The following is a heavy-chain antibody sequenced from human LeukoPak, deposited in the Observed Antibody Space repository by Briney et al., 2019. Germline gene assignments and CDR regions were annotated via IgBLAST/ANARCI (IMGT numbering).Heavy chain of an antibody. CDR2: FSGSGDST. CDR1: GFTFGNYA. V-gene: IGHV3-23*01. Sequence: GGSLRLSCAASGFTFGNYAMTWVRQAPGKGLEWVSTFSGSGDSTYYADSVKGRFTISRDNAKNSLYLQMNSLRAEDTAVYYCARGAYYYEDWGQGTLVTVSS. CDR3: ARGAYYYED. J-gene: IGHJ4*02. D-gene: IGHD3-22*01.